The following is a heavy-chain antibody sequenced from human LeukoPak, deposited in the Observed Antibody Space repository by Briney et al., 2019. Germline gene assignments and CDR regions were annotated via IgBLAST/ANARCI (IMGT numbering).Heavy chain of an antibody. CDR1: GFTFNNYG. Sequence: PGRSLRPSCAASGFTFNNYGMHWVRQSPGKGLEWVAVISSDGSDEYYAESVKGRFSISRDNSKNTLYLQMNNLRTDDTAVYYCVNDRAREGDYWGQGTLVTVSS. J-gene: IGHJ4*02. CDR3: VNDRAREGDY. CDR2: ISSDGSDE. V-gene: IGHV3-30*18. D-gene: IGHD1-26*01.